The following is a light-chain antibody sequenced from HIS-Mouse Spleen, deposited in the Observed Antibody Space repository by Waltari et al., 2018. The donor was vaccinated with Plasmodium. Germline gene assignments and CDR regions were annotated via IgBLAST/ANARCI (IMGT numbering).Light chain of an antibody. V-gene: IGKV3-15*01. CDR2: GAS. Sequence: DIVMTHSPATLSVSPGDRATLSCRASQSVSSNLAWYQQKPGQAPRLLIYGASTRATGIPARFSGSGSGTEFTLTISSLQSEDFAVYYCQQYNNWSFTFGPGTKVDIK. CDR1: QSVSSN. CDR3: QQYNNWSFT. J-gene: IGKJ3*01.